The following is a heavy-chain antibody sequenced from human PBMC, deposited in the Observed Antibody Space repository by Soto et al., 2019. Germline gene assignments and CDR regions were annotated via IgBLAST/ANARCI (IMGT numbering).Heavy chain of an antibody. V-gene: IGHV3-48*02. D-gene: IGHD5-12*01. CDR1: GFTFSGYS. J-gene: IGHJ4*02. CDR3: ARGGVASIFGDS. CDR2: IDGSGKTI. Sequence: EVHLVESGGGLVQPGGSLRVSCAASGFTFSGYSMNWVRQAPGKRLEWLSYIDGSGKTIYYTDSVKGRFIISRDNAKSSFYLQMNLLRDEDTAVYHCARGGVASIFGDSWGQGTVVTVSS.